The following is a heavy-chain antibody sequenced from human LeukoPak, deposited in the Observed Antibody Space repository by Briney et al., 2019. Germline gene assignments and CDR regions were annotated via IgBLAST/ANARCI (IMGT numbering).Heavy chain of an antibody. J-gene: IGHJ4*02. CDR2: INAGNGNT. Sequence: GASVKVSCKASGYTFSSYAMHWVRQAPGQRLEWMGWINAGNGNTKYSQKFQDRVTITRDTSASTAYMELSSLTSEDTAVYYCARARALLGGPFDYWGQGTLVTVSS. D-gene: IGHD2-15*01. V-gene: IGHV1-3*01. CDR1: GYTFSSYA. CDR3: ARARALLGGPFDY.